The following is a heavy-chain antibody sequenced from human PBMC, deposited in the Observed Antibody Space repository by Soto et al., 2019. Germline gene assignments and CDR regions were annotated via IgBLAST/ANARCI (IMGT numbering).Heavy chain of an antibody. V-gene: IGHV3-48*01. CDR3: ARWHYDPYYYYGMDV. Sequence: EVQLVESGGGLVQPGGSLRLSCAASGFTFSSYSMNWVRQAPGKGLEWVSYISSSSSTIYYADSVKGRFTISRDNAXTSLYLQMNSLSAEDTAVYYCARWHYDPYYYYGMDVWGQGTTVTVSS. D-gene: IGHD3-16*01. J-gene: IGHJ6*02. CDR1: GFTFSSYS. CDR2: ISSSSSTI.